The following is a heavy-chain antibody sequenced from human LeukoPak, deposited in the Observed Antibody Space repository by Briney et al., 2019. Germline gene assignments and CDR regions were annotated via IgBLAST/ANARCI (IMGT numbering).Heavy chain of an antibody. CDR2: ISGSGGST. D-gene: IGHD6-13*01. V-gene: IGHV3-23*01. CDR1: GFTFSSYG. J-gene: IGHJ5*02. CDR3: AKDTDGGSSWYTWFDP. Sequence: GGSLRLSCAASGFTFSSYGMSWVRQAPGKGLEWVSAISGSGGSTYYADSVKGRFTISRDNSKNTLYLQMNSLRAEDTAVYYCAKDTDGGSSWYTWFDPWGQGTLVTVSS.